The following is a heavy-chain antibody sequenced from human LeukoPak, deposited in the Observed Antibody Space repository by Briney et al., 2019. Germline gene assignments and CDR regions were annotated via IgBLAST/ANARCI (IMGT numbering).Heavy chain of an antibody. Sequence: GGSLRLSCAASGFTFSSYGMHWVRQAPGKGLEWAAVISYDGSNKYYADSVKGRFTISRDNSKNTLYLQMNSLRAEDTAVYYCAKERRALVGAPPFDYWGQGTLVTVSS. CDR3: AKERRALVGAPPFDY. CDR1: GFTFSSYG. J-gene: IGHJ4*02. V-gene: IGHV3-30*18. CDR2: ISYDGSNK. D-gene: IGHD1-26*01.